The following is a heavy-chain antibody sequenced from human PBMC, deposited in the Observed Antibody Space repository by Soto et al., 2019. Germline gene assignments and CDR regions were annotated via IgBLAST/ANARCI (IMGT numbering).Heavy chain of an antibody. D-gene: IGHD1-7*01. J-gene: IGHJ3*02. V-gene: IGHV1-69*13. CDR1: GGTFSSYA. Sequence: SVKVSCKASGGTFSSYAISWVRQAPGQGLEWMGGIIPIFGTANYAQKFQGRVTITADESTSTAYMELSSLRSEDTAVYYCARGITGTTKDDAFDIWGQGTMVTVSS. CDR2: IIPIFGTA. CDR3: ARGITGTTKDDAFDI.